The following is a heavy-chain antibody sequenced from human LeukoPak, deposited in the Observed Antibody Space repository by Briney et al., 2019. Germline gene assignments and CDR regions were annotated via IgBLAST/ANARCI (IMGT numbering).Heavy chain of an antibody. Sequence: SETLSLTCTVSGDSISTSTTYHWGWIRQPPGKGLEWIGSVYYSGYTYYNPSLKSRVTISVDTSKNQFSLKVNSATAADAAVYYCARLLYDYFSGSYYYFDYWGRGTLVTVSS. V-gene: IGHV4-39*07. J-gene: IGHJ4*02. CDR1: GDSISTSTTYH. D-gene: IGHD2-15*01. CDR2: VYYSGYT. CDR3: ARLLYDYFSGSYYYFDY.